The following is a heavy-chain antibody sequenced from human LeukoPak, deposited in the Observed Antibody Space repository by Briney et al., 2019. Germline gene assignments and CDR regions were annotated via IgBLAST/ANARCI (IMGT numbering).Heavy chain of an antibody. D-gene: IGHD3-22*01. V-gene: IGHV3-23*01. CDR3: AKDLETYYYDSSGFLH. J-gene: IGHJ1*01. CDR1: GFTFSSYA. Sequence: LAGGPLRLSCAASGFTFSSYAMSWVRQAPGKGLEWVSPISGSGSSTYYADSVKGRFTISRDNSKNTLYLQMNSLRAEDTAVYYCAKDLETYYYDSSGFLHWGQGTLVTVSS. CDR2: ISGSGSST.